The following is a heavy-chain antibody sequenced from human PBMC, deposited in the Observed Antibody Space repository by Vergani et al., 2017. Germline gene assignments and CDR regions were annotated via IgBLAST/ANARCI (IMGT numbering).Heavy chain of an antibody. D-gene: IGHD3-10*01. CDR2: ISSSSSTI. Sequence: EVQLVESGGGLVQPGGSLRLSCAASGFTFSSYSMNWVRQAPGKGLEWVSYISSSSSTIYYADSVKGRFTISRDNAKNSLYLQMNSLRAEDTAVYYCARDSSTRHAPDRFGELLSGDYWGQGTLVTVSS. J-gene: IGHJ4*02. CDR1: GFTFSSYS. CDR3: ARDSSTRHAPDRFGELLSGDY. V-gene: IGHV3-48*01.